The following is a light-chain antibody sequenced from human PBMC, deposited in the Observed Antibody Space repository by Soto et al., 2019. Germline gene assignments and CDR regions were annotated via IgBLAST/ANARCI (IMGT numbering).Light chain of an antibody. CDR1: QSVSSNS. Sequence: EIVFTQSPGTLSLSPGERATLSCGASQSVSSNSLAWYQQKPGQAPRLLIFDASSRATGIPDRFSGSGSGTDFTLTISRLEPEDFAVYYCQLYGSSPITITFGQGTRLEIK. V-gene: IGKV3-20*01. J-gene: IGKJ5*01. CDR2: DAS. CDR3: QLYGSSPITIT.